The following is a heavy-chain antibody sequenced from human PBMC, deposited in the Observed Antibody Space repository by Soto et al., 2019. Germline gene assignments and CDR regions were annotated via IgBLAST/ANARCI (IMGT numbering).Heavy chain of an antibody. V-gene: IGHV4-30-4*01. CDR2: IHNSVST. Sequence: NPSETLSLTCTVSGGSISSGDYYWSWIRQPPGKGLEWIAYIHNSVSTHYNPSLKSRVTISVDTSKNQFSLKLSSVTAADTAVYYCARSRYSGSYFFDYWGQGILVTVSS. CDR3: ARSRYSGSYFFDY. D-gene: IGHD1-26*01. CDR1: GGSISSGDYY. J-gene: IGHJ4*02.